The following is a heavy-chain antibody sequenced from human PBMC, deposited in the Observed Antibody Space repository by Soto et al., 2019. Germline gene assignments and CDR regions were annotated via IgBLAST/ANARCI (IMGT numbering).Heavy chain of an antibody. J-gene: IGHJ5*02. Sequence: SQTLSLPCAISGDSVSSNTASWNWIRQSPSRGLEWLGRTYFRSEWYNDYAVSVKSRIIINPDTSNNQFSLQLNSVTPEDTAVYFCAKGDNLGPKTGYAFDPWGQGIMVTVSS. CDR3: AKGDNLGPKTGYAFDP. CDR1: GDSVSSNTAS. D-gene: IGHD5-12*01. CDR2: TYFRSEWYN. V-gene: IGHV6-1*01.